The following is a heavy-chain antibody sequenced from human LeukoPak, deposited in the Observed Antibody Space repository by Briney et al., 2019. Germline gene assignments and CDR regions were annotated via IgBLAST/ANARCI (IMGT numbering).Heavy chain of an antibody. J-gene: IGHJ4*02. V-gene: IGHV4-31*03. CDR2: IYYGEIT. CDR1: GDSINSAGCY. Sequence: SETLSLTCTVSGDSINSAGCYWSWIRQHPGKGLEWIGYIYYGEITYYNPSLKSRVTISVDAPKNQFSLKVRSVTAADTAVYYCASNFGQNWGQGTLVTVSS. D-gene: IGHD3/OR15-3a*01. CDR3: ASNFGQN.